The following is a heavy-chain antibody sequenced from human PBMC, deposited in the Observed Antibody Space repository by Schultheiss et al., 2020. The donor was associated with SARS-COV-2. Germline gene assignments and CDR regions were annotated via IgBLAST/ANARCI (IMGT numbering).Heavy chain of an antibody. CDR2: IYYSGST. J-gene: IGHJ6*03. Sequence: SQTLSLTCTVSGGSVSSGSYYWSWIRQPPGKGLEWIGYIYYSGSTNYNPSLKSRVTISVDTSKNQFSLKLSSVTAADTAVYYCARQNYYYYYMDVWGKGTTVTVSS. CDR1: GGSVSSGSYY. CDR3: ARQNYYYYYMDV. V-gene: IGHV4-61*01.